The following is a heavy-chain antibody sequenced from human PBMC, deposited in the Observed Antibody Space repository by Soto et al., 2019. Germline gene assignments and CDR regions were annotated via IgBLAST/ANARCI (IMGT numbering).Heavy chain of an antibody. CDR3: ARDLSSRGYFDY. V-gene: IGHV4-59*01. Sequence: TSETLSLTCTVSGGSISSYYWSWIRQPPGKGLEWIGYIYYSGSTNYDPSLKSRVTIPVDTSKNQFSLKLSSVTAADTAVYYCARDLSSRGYFDYWGQGTLVTVSS. D-gene: IGHD2-15*01. CDR2: IYYSGST. J-gene: IGHJ4*02. CDR1: GGSISSYY.